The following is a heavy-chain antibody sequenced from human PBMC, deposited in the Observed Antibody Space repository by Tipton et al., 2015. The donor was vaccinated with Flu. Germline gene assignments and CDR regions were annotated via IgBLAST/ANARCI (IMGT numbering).Heavy chain of an antibody. J-gene: IGHJ6*02. CDR2: VYHTGSP. CDR3: ASGIATDGDTYYNGMDV. CDR1: GGSISSSSYY. D-gene: IGHD6-13*01. Sequence: LRLSCTVSGGSISSSSYYWGWIRQPPGKGLEWIGSVYHTGSPYYNPSLRGRVTISVDTSKNQFSLRLTSVTAADTAVYYCASGIATDGDTYYNGMDVWGQGTTVTVSS. V-gene: IGHV4-39*01.